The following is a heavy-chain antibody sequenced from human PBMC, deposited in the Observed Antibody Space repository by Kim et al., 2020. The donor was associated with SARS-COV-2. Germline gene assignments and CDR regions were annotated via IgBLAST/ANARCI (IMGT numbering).Heavy chain of an antibody. V-gene: IGHV4-31*03. D-gene: IGHD2-21*01. CDR2: IYYSGST. Sequence: SETLSLTCTVSGGSISSGGYYWSWIRQHPGKGLEWIGYIYYSGSTYYNPSLKSRVTISVDTSKNQFSLKLSSVTAADTAVYYCARDVGSPYSPTPNWFDPWGQGTLVTVSS. CDR3: ARDVGSPYSPTPNWFDP. CDR1: GGSISSGGYY. J-gene: IGHJ5*02.